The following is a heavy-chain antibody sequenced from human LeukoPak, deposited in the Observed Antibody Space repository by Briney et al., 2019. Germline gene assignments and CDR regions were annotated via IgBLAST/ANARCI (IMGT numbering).Heavy chain of an antibody. CDR3: ASVAAANYFDY. J-gene: IGHJ4*02. Sequence: SETLSLTCTVSGYSISSGYYWGWIRQPPGKGLEWIGSIYHSGSTYYNPSLKSRVTISVDTSKNQFSLKLSSVTAADTAVYYCASVAAANYFDYWGQGTLVIVSS. D-gene: IGHD6-13*01. CDR2: IYHSGST. V-gene: IGHV4-38-2*02. CDR1: GYSISSGYY.